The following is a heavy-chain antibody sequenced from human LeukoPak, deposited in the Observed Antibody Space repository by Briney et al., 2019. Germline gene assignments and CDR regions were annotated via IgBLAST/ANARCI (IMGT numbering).Heavy chain of an antibody. CDR2: INPNGGGT. CDR1: GYTFTGYY. CDR3: TRDGGQHLGVLNY. D-gene: IGHD2-2*01. V-gene: IGHV1-2*02. Sequence: ASVKVSCKTSGYTFTGYYIHWVRQAPGQGLEWMGWINPNGGGTNYPQKFQGRVTTTRDTSISTAYMELTRLRSDDTAVYYCTRDGGQHLGVLNYWGQGTQVIVSS. J-gene: IGHJ4*02.